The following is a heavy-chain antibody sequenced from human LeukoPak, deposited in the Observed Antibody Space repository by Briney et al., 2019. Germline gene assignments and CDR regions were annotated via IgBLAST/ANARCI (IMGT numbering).Heavy chain of an antibody. CDR2: IYYTGSV. Sequence: SQTLSLTCTISGASISTGGFYWTWIRQPPGEGLEWIGYIYYTGSVDYNASLKSRLTISLDTSKNRFSLKLSSVTAADTAVYYCARSPLTGNYGDWFDPWGQGTLVIVSS. V-gene: IGHV4-31*03. CDR1: GASISTGGFY. D-gene: IGHD3-9*01. J-gene: IGHJ5*02. CDR3: ARSPLTGNYGDWFDP.